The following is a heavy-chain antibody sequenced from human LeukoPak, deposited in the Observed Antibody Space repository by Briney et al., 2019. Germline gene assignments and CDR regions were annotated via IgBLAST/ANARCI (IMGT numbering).Heavy chain of an antibody. Sequence: GGSLRLSCAASGFTFSSYNMSWVRQAPGKGLEWVSYISSSSSTIYYADSVKGRFTISRDNAKNSLYLQMNSLRAEDTAVYYCARGRLYCSGGSCYSWFDPWGQGTLVTVSS. CDR2: ISSSSSTI. V-gene: IGHV3-48*04. J-gene: IGHJ5*02. CDR1: GFTFSSYN. CDR3: ARGRLYCSGGSCYSWFDP. D-gene: IGHD2-15*01.